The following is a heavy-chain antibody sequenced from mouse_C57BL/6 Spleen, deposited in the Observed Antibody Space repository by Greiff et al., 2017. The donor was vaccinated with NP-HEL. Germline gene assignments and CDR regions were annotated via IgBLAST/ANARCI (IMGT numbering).Heavy chain of an antibody. CDR3: TRDPWFAY. J-gene: IGHJ3*01. CDR1: FFTFISYA. Sequence: EVKLVESGEGLVKPFSSPKLPCAGSFFTFISYAISWFLHTPEKRLEWVAYISSGCDYIYYADTVKGRFTISRDNARNTLYLQMSSLKSEDTAMYYCTRDPWFAYWGQGTLVTVSA. CDR2: ISSGCDYI. V-gene: IGHV5-9-1*02.